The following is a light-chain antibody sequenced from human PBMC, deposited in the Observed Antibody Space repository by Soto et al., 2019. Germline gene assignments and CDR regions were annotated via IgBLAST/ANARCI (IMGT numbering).Light chain of an antibody. CDR3: ASYTTDNSVAV. J-gene: IGLJ2*01. V-gene: IGLV2-14*03. CDR1: ISDVGLYKF. CDR2: DVS. Sequence: QSALTQPASVSGSPGQSITISCTGTISDVGLYKFVSWYQHHPGKAPKLIIFDVSSRASGISNRFSGSNSGNTASLTISGLQAEDEADYYCASYTTDNSVAVFGGGTKVTVL.